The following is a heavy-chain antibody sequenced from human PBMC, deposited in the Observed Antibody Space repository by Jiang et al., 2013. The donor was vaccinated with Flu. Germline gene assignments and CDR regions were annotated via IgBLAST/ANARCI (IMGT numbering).Heavy chain of an antibody. Sequence: AISGDSVSSNSAAWNWIRQSPSRGLEWLGRTYYRSKWYNDYAVSVKSRITINPDTSKNQFSLQLNSVTPEDTAVYYCARASGYSSGWGGDGMDVWGRGTTVTVSS. J-gene: IGHJ6*02. CDR2: TYYRSKWYN. D-gene: IGHD6-19*01. CDR1: GDSVSSNSAA. CDR3: ARASGYSSGWGGDGMDV. V-gene: IGHV6-1*01.